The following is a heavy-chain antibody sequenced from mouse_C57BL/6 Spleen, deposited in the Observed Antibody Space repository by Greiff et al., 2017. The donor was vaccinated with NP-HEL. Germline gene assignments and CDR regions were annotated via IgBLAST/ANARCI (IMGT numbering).Heavy chain of an antibody. J-gene: IGHJ4*01. CDR3: ARPIYYDYDEGAMDY. D-gene: IGHD2-4*01. Sequence: EVHLVESGGGLVKPGGSLKLSCAASGFTFSDYGMHWVRQAPEKGLEWVAYISSGSSTIYYADTVKGRFTISRDNAKNTLFLQMTSLRSEDTAMYYCARPIYYDYDEGAMDYWGQGTSVTVSS. CDR2: ISSGSSTI. CDR1: GFTFSDYG. V-gene: IGHV5-17*01.